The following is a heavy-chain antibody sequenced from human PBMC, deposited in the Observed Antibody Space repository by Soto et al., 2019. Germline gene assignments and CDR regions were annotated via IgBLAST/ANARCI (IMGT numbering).Heavy chain of an antibody. CDR1: GFSVTNSY. CDR2: LYSSGTT. CDR3: ARDWSKFSYNYPYYYAMDA. J-gene: IGHJ6*02. D-gene: IGHD5-18*01. Sequence: SLRLSCTVSGFSVTNSYINWVRQAPGKGLEWVSILYSSGTTYYADSVRGRFTVSRDDSKNTLFLHMNSLRADDTAVYYCARDWSKFSYNYPYYYAMDAWGQGTTVTVSS. V-gene: IGHV3-53*01.